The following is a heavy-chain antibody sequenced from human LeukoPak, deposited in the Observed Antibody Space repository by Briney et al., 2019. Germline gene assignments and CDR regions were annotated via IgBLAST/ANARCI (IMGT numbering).Heavy chain of an antibody. V-gene: IGHV4-59*01. Sequence: SETLSLTCTVSGGSISGYYWSWIRQPPGKGLEWIGYIYYSGSTNYNPSLKSRVTISVDTSKNQFSLKLSSVTAADTAVYYCASTPTDYYYDSSGPYYFDYWGQGTLVTVSS. CDR2: IYYSGST. CDR3: ASTPTDYYYDSSGPYYFDY. D-gene: IGHD3-22*01. CDR1: GGSISGYY. J-gene: IGHJ4*02.